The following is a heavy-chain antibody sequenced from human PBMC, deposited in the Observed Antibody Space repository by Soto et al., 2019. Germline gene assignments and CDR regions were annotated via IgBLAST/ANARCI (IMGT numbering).Heavy chain of an antibody. V-gene: IGHV3-53*01. CDR1: GFTVSSNY. CDR3: ARLAYTGYNFDC. CDR2: IYGGNNT. Sequence: WGSLRLSCAASGFTVSSNYMSWVRQAPGKGLEWGSIIYGGNNTYYADSVKGRFTISRDNSKNTLYLQMNSLRAEDTAVYYCARLAYTGYNFDCWGQGTLVTVSS. J-gene: IGHJ4*02. D-gene: IGHD5-12*01.